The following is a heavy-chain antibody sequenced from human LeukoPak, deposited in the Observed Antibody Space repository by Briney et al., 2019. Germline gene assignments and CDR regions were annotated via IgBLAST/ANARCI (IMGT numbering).Heavy chain of an antibody. CDR1: GGTFSSYA. J-gene: IGHJ4*02. CDR3: ASSDYCSSTSCYFGSRGGRRGFDY. Sequence: ASVKVSCKASGGTFSSYAISWVRQAPGQGLEWMGGIIPIFGTANYAQKFQGRVTITTDESTSTAYMELSSLRSEDTAVHYCASSDYCSSTSCYFGSRGGRRGFDYWGQGTLVTVSS. V-gene: IGHV1-69*05. CDR2: IIPIFGTA. D-gene: IGHD2-2*01.